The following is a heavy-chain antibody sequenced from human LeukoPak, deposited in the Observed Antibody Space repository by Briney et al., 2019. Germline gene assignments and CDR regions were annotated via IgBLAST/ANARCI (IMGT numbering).Heavy chain of an antibody. Sequence: GGSLRLSCAASGFTFSSYWMHWVRQAPGKGLVWVSRINGDGNSANYADSVKGRFTISRDNAKNTLYLQMNSLRAEDTAVYYCARSLPYNWFDPWGQGTLVTVSS. CDR3: ARSLPYNWFDP. CDR1: GFTFSSYW. V-gene: IGHV3-74*01. J-gene: IGHJ5*02. CDR2: INGDGNSA.